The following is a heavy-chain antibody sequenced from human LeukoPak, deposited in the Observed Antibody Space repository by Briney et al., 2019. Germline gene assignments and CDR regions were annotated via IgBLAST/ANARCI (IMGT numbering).Heavy chain of an antibody. CDR2: INHSGST. CDR3: ARSRRFDP. Sequence: PSETLSLTCAVYGGSFSGYYWSWIRQPPGKGLGWIGEINHSGSTNYNPSLKSRVTISVDTSKNQFSLKLSSVTAADTAVYYCARSRRFDPWGQGTLVTVSS. V-gene: IGHV4-34*01. J-gene: IGHJ5*02. CDR1: GGSFSGYY.